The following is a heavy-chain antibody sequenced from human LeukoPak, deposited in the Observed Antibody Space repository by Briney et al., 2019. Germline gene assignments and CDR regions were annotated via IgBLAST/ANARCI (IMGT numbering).Heavy chain of an antibody. CDR1: GGSISSTNL. CDR2: IYHSGGT. V-gene: IGHV4-4*02. D-gene: IGHD5-18*01. Sequence: PSETLSLTCAVSGGSISSTNLWNWVRQPPGKGLEWIGEIYHSGGTNYNPSLKSRVSISIDKSKNQFSLKLSSVTAADTAIYYCARDDFVDIAMVRLYHWGQGTLVTVSS. CDR3: ARDDFVDIAMVRLYH. J-gene: IGHJ5*02.